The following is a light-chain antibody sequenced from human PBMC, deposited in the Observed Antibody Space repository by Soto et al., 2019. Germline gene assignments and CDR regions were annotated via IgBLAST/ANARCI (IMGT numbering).Light chain of an antibody. CDR1: SGHSSYI. V-gene: IGLV4-60*02. J-gene: IGLJ3*02. Sequence: QAVLTQSSSASASLGSSVKLTCTLSSGHSSYIIAWHQQQPGKAPRYLMKLEGSGSYNKGSGVPDRFSGSSSGADRYLTISNLQFEDDADYYCETCDFNTRVFGGGTKLTVL. CDR2: LEGSGSY. CDR3: ETCDFNTRV.